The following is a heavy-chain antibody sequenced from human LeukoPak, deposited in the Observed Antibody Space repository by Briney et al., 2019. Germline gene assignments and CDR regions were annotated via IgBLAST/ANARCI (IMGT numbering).Heavy chain of an antibody. V-gene: IGHV1-24*01. CDR3: ASLGYCSGGSCRPSRIDY. CDR1: VYTLTELF. J-gene: IGHJ4*02. D-gene: IGHD2-15*01. Sequence: ASVNVSCKLSVYTLTELFMQWVHQPPGKGLEWMGRFDPEYGEPLYEHNFQGRVTITSGMFTTTVYMELSSLRSEDTAVYYCASLGYCSGGSCRPSRIDYWGQGTLVTVSS. CDR2: FDPEYGEP.